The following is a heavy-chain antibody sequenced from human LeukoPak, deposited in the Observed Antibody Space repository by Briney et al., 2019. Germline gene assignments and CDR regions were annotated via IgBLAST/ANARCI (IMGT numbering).Heavy chain of an antibody. CDR1: GFTVSSNY. CDR3: ARGSSNVAARNNWFDP. J-gene: IGHJ5*02. D-gene: IGHD6-6*01. CDR2: IYSGGST. V-gene: IGHV3-53*01. Sequence: QTGGSLRLSCAASGFTVSSNYISGVRQPPGKGLEGFSVIYSGGSTYYADSVKGRFTISRDNSKNTLYFQMNSLRAEDTAVYYCARGSSNVAARNNWFDPWGQGTLVTVSS.